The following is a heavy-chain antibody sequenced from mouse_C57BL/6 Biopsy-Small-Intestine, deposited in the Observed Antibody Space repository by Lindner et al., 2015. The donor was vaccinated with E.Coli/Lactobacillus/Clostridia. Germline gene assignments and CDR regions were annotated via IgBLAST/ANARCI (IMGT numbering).Heavy chain of an antibody. CDR1: GFTFSSYG. Sequence: VQLQESGGDLVKPGGSLKLSCTASGFTFSSYGMSWVRQTPDKRLEWVASISSGGSYTYYTDSVKGRFIFSRDNVKNTLFLQMTSLRSEDTAMYYCARPYYYALDYWGQGTSVTVSS. CDR2: ISSGGSYT. V-gene: IGHV5-6*01. J-gene: IGHJ4*01. CDR3: ARPYYYALDY.